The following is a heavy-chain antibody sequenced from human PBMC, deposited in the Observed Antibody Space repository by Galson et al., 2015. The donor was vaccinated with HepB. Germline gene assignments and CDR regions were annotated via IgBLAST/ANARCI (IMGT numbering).Heavy chain of an antibody. V-gene: IGHV4-39*01. J-gene: IGHJ3*02. CDR2: IYHSGST. CDR3: ARQEGFGDDPDAFDI. Sequence: ETLSLTCSVSGGSINNKHYHWGWIRQPPGKGLEWIGSIYHSGSTFYNPSLKSRISISVDTSKNQFSLKLTSVTATDTAVYYCARQEGFGDDPDAFDIWGQGTMVSVSS. D-gene: IGHD4-17*01. CDR1: GGSINNKHYH.